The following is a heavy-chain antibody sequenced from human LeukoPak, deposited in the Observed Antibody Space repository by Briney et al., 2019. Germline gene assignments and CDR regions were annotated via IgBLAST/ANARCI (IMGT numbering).Heavy chain of an antibody. D-gene: IGHD2-2*02. CDR3: ARGVVVPAAISGYYYYYMDV. J-gene: IGHJ6*03. V-gene: IGHV1-69*05. Sequence: SVKVSCKASGGSFSSYATSWVRQAPGQGLEWMGGIIPIFNTANYAQKFQGRLTITTDESTNTAYMELSSLRSEDTALYYCARGVVVPAAISGYYYYYMDVWGKGTTITVSS. CDR2: IIPIFNTA. CDR1: GGSFSSYA.